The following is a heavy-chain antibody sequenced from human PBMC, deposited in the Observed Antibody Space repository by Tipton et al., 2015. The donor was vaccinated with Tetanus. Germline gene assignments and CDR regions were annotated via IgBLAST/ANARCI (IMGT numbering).Heavy chain of an antibody. V-gene: IGHV4-30-4*08. Sequence: TLSLTCSVSGASISSGGYYWSWVRQHPEKGLEWIGYVYYSGSNSYYNPSLKSRVTVSLDTSKNQFSLKLSSVTASDTAVYYCTRGSAGDKVDYWGQGVLVTVSS. CDR3: TRGSAGDKVDY. CDR2: VYYSGSNS. CDR1: GASISSGGYY. D-gene: IGHD7-27*01. J-gene: IGHJ4*02.